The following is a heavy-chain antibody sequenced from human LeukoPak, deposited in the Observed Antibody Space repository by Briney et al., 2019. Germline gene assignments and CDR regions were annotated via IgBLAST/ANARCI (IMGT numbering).Heavy chain of an antibody. CDR3: ARLTHSYCADSSGYYPYYYMDV. CDR2: ISYTGHT. CDR1: GGHISSRVYY. V-gene: IGHV4-39*02. Sequence: SDTLSLPCSVSGGHISSRVYYWGWVRQPPGEGLEWIGRISYTGHTSYTPSLKSRVTISVDTSNNLFSLLLGSVAPGRAAVCYCARLTHSYCADSSGYYPYYYMDVWGKGTTVTVSS. J-gene: IGHJ6*03. D-gene: IGHD3-22*01.